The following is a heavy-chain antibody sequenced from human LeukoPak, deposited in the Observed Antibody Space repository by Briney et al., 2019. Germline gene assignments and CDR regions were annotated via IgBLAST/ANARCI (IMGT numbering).Heavy chain of an antibody. V-gene: IGHV4-39*01. J-gene: IGHJ4*02. CDR1: GGSISSSSYY. CDR2: IYYSGST. D-gene: IGHD6-6*01. Sequence: SETLSLTCTVSGGSISSSSYYWGWIRQPPGKGLEWIGSIYYSGSTYYNPSLKSRVTISVDTSKNQFSLKLSSVTAADTAVYYCATSRSIAAPFGYWGQGTLATVSS. CDR3: ATSRSIAAPFGY.